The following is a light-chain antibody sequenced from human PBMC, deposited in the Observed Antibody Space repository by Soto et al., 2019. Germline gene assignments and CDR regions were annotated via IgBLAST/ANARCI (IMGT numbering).Light chain of an antibody. CDR2: AAS. Sequence: EVVMTQSPGTLSESPGERSTLSCRSSQSVSGDLAWYQHKPGQAPRLLIYAASTRATGIPARFSGRGSGTDFTLTISRLEPEDFAMYYCQQYGSSPQTFGGGTKVDI. V-gene: IGKV3-20*01. CDR3: QQYGSSPQT. CDR1: QSVSGD. J-gene: IGKJ4*01.